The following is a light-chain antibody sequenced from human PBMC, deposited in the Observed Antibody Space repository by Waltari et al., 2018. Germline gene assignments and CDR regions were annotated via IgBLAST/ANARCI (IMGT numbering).Light chain of an antibody. CDR3: QQRKRWLT. CDR2: GAS. V-gene: IGKV3-11*01. CDR1: QSIDNY. J-gene: IGKJ4*01. Sequence: DIVLTQSPATLSLSPGESATLSCRASQSIDNYLAWYQQRPGQAPRLLIYGASYSAAGIPARFSGSGSGTDFTLTISSLEPEDFAVYYCQQRKRWLTFGGGTKVEIK.